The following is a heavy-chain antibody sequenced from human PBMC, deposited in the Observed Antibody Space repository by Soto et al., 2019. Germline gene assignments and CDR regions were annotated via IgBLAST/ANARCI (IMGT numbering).Heavy chain of an antibody. V-gene: IGHV4-34*01. CDR1: GGSFSGYY. Sequence: SETLSLTCAVYGGSFSGYYWSWIRQPPGKGLEWIGEINHSGGTNYNPSLKSRVTISVDTSKNQFSLKLSSVTAADTAVYYCARAKSHDYGDYGFFFDYWGQGTLVTVSS. D-gene: IGHD4-17*01. CDR3: ARAKSHDYGDYGFFFDY. J-gene: IGHJ4*02. CDR2: INHSGGT.